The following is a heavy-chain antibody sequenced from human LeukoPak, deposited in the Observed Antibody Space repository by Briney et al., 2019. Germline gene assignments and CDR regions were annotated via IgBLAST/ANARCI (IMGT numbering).Heavy chain of an antibody. D-gene: IGHD1-26*01. CDR2: INPNSGGT. V-gene: IGHV1-2*02. CDR3: ARDISGSYSHWFDP. J-gene: IGHJ5*02. Sequence: ASVKVSCKASGYTFTGYYMHWVRRAPGQGLEWMGWINPNSGGTNYAQKFQGRVTMTRDTSISTAYMELSRLRSDDTAVYYCARDISGSYSHWFDPWGQGTLVTVSS. CDR1: GYTFTGYY.